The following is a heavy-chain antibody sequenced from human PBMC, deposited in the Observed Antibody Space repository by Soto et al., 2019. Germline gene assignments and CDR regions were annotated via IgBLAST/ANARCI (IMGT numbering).Heavy chain of an antibody. CDR2: ISYDGSNK. J-gene: IGHJ6*02. V-gene: IGHV3-30*18. Sequence: GGFLRLSCAASGFTFSSYGRHWVRQAPGKGLERVAVISYDGSNKYYADSVKGRFTISRDNSKNTLYLQMNSLRAEDTAVYYCAKYYYDSSGYQKYYYYYGMDVWGQGTTVTVSS. CDR3: AKYYYDSSGYQKYYYYYGMDV. CDR1: GFTFSSYG. D-gene: IGHD3-22*01.